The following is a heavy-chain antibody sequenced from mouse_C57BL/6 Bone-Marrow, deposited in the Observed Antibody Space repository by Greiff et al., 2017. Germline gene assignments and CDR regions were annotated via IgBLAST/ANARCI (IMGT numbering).Heavy chain of an antibody. CDR1: GYTFTSYW. CDR3: ARDTTVVAKYYFDY. J-gene: IGHJ2*01. D-gene: IGHD1-1*01. Sequence: QVQLQQSGAELVMPGASVKLSCKASGYTFTSYWMHWVKQRPGQGLEWIGEIDPSDSYTNYNQKFKGKSTLTVDKSSSTAYMQLSSLTSEDSAVSYCARDTTVVAKYYFDYWGQGTTLTVSS. CDR2: IDPSDSYT. V-gene: IGHV1-69*01.